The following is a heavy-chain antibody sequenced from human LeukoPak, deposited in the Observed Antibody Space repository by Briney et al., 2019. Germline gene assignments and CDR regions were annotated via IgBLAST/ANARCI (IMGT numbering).Heavy chain of an antibody. V-gene: IGHV3-21*01. J-gene: IGHJ4*02. CDR1: GFTFSSYS. CDR2: ISSSGNYI. Sequence: GGSLRLSCAASGFTFSSYSMNWVRQAPGKGLEWVSSISSSGNYIYYADSVKGRFTIPRDNAKNSLYLQMNSLRAEDTALYYCARVGAYNSLGDYWGQGTLVTVSS. D-gene: IGHD5-24*01. CDR3: ARVGAYNSLGDY.